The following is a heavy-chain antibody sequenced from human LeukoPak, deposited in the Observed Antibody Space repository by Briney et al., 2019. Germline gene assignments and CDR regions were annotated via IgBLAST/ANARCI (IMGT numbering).Heavy chain of an antibody. CDR1: GFTFSNYS. V-gene: IGHV3-48*01. D-gene: IGHD2-15*01. Sequence: GGSLRLSCAASGFTFSNYSMNWVRQAPGKGLGWVSYISSSSGIINYADSVKGRFTISRDNAKNSLYLQMNSLRVEDTAVYYCAGRSGPDDYWGQGTLVTVSS. CDR3: AGRSGPDDY. J-gene: IGHJ4*02. CDR2: ISSSSGII.